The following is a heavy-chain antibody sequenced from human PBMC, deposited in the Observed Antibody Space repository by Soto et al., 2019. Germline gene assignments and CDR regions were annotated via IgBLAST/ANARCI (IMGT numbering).Heavy chain of an antibody. D-gene: IGHD5-18*01. CDR2: IDPSDSYT. Sequence: PGESLKISCKGSGYSFTSYWISWVRQMPGKGLEWMGRIDPSDSYTNYSPSFQGHVTISADKSISTAYLQWSSLKASDTAMYYCARHGLARYSYGSLYQLDYWGQGTLVTVSS. V-gene: IGHV5-10-1*01. CDR1: GYSFTSYW. CDR3: ARHGLARYSYGSLYQLDY. J-gene: IGHJ4*02.